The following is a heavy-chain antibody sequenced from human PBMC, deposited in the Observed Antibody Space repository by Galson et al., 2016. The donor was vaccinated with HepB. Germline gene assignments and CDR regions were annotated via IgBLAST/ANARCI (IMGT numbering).Heavy chain of an antibody. Sequence: ETLSLTCTVSGDSVSSRSYYWSWIRQSPEKGLEWIGYLYNSGSTKYNPSLESRVTISMDATKNHFSLKLSSVTAADTAVYYCARTNPSLSYNWFDPWGQGTLVTVSS. CDR1: GDSVSSRSYY. CDR3: ARTNPSLSYNWFDP. CDR2: LYNSGST. V-gene: IGHV4-61*03. J-gene: IGHJ5*02.